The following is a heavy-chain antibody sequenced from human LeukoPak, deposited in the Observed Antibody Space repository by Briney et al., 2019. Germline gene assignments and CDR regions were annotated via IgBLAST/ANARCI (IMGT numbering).Heavy chain of an antibody. J-gene: IGHJ4*02. Sequence: GGSLRLSRAASGFRFSDYSMNWVRQAPGKGLEWISYIGISSGNTNYADSVKGRFTISGDKAKNSLYLQMNSLRVEDTAVYYCARDYKYAFDNWGQGALVTISS. CDR1: GFRFSDYS. V-gene: IGHV3-48*01. CDR2: IGISSGNT. D-gene: IGHD5-24*01. CDR3: ARDYKYAFDN.